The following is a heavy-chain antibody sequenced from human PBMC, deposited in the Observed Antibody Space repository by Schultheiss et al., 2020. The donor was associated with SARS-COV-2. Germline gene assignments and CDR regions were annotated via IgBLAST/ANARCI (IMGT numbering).Heavy chain of an antibody. D-gene: IGHD3-22*01. J-gene: IGHJ5*02. CDR2: IKQDGSEK. CDR3: ARRTVDYYDSSGGTWFDP. CDR1: GFTFSDYY. V-gene: IGHV3-7*03. Sequence: GGSLRLSCAASGFTFSDYYMSWIRQAPGKGLEWVANIKQDGSEKYYVDSVKGRFTISRDNAKNSLYLQMNSLRAEDTAVYYCARRTVDYYDSSGGTWFDPWGQGTLVTVSS.